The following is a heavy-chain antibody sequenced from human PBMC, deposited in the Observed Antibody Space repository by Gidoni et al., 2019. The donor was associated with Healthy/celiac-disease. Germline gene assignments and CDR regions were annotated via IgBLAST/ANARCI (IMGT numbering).Heavy chain of an antibody. V-gene: IGHV3-23*04. CDR1: GVSFCCYA. D-gene: IGHD3-22*01. CDR3: AKDMGYDSSGYLYDY. CDR2: IRGSGGRT. J-gene: IGHJ4*02. Sequence: EVQLVESGGGLVQSGGSLRLSCSASGVSFCCYAMSRVSQAPGKGLEWVSAIRGSGGRTYYADSVKGRFTISRDNSKNTLYLQMNSLRAEDTAVYYCAKDMGYDSSGYLYDYWGQGTLVTVSS.